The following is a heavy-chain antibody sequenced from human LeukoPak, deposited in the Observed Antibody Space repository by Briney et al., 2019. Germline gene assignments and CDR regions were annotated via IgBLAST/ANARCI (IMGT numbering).Heavy chain of an antibody. Sequence: GGSLRLSCAASGFTFSSYAMHWVRQAPGKGLEWVAVISYDGSNKYYADSVKGRFTISRDNSKNTLYLQMNSLRPEDTAVYYCASHWAQQVVSDYWGQGTLVTLSS. CDR1: GFTFSSYA. CDR2: ISYDGSNK. CDR3: ASHWAQQVVSDY. V-gene: IGHV3-30-3*01. J-gene: IGHJ4*02. D-gene: IGHD6-13*01.